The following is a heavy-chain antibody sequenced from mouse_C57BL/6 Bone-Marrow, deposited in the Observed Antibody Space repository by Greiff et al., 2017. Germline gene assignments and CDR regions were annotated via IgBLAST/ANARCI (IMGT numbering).Heavy chain of an antibody. V-gene: IGHV1-69*01. D-gene: IGHD2-4*01. Sequence: QVQLQQSGAELVMPGASVKLSCKASGYTFTSYWMHWVKQRPGQGLEWIGENDPSDSYTNYNQKFKGKSTLTVDKSSSTAYMQLSSLTSEDSAVYYCARNDYDSYWYFDVWGTGTTVTVSS. CDR3: ARNDYDSYWYFDV. CDR2: NDPSDSYT. J-gene: IGHJ1*03. CDR1: GYTFTSYW.